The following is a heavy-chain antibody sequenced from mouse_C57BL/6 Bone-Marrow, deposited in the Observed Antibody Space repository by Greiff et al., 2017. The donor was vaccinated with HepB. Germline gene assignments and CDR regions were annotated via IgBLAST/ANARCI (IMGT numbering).Heavy chain of an antibody. CDR3: TGGSSPYWYFDV. Sequence: EVQLQQSGAELVRPGASVKLSCTASGFNIKDYYMHWVKQRPEQGLEWIGRIDPEDGDTEYATKFQGKATMTADTSSNTAYLQLSSLTSEDTAVYYCTGGSSPYWYFDVWGTGTTVTVSS. D-gene: IGHD1-1*01. J-gene: IGHJ1*03. CDR2: IDPEDGDT. V-gene: IGHV14-1*01. CDR1: GFNIKDYY.